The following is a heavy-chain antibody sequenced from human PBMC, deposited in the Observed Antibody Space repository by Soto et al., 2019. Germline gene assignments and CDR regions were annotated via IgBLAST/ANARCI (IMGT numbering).Heavy chain of an antibody. CDR1: GFSFGASA. J-gene: IGHJ4*02. CDR2: IRSRSYGGTT. Sequence: PGGSLRLSCSASGFSFGASAMTWFRQAPGKGLEWIGVIRSRSYGGTTQYAASVRGRFSISRDDSRTIAYLHMNSLKTEGTAVYYCSRDRTGNSGYSYGPFDYWGQGILVTVSS. V-gene: IGHV3-49*03. CDR3: SRDRTGNSGYSYGPFDY. D-gene: IGHD5-18*01.